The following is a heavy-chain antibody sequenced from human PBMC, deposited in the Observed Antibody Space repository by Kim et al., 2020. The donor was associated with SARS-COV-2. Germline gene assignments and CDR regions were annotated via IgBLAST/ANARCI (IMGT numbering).Heavy chain of an antibody. Sequence: GGSLRLSCAASGCTLTNGWMSWVCQAQCNELEWVGWLRSGGDGGTADYAECVNGRFTISRDDYKDTLYLQMNHVTTEDTAVYYCTTDYEGSGGLCDGDICYPASLWGQGPLVTSSS. D-gene: IGHD2-15*01. V-gene: IGHV3-15*01. CDR1: GCTLTNGW. CDR2: LRSGGDGGTA. J-gene: IGHJ4*02. CDR3: TTDYEGSGGLCDGDICYPASL.